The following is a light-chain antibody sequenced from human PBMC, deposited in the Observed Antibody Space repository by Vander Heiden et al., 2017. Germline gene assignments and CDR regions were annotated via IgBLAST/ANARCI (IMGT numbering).Light chain of an antibody. J-gene: IGKJ1*01. V-gene: IGKV3-15*01. Sequence: EQPPGPAPRLLIYGASTKATGIPASISGSGYGTEYTLTISSRQSEDFAVYYCQQHDNWPPWTFGGGTKVEIK. CDR3: QQHDNWPPWT. CDR2: GAS.